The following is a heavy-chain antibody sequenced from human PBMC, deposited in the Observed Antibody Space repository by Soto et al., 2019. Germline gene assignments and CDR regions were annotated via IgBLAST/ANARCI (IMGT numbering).Heavy chain of an antibody. J-gene: IGHJ6*02. D-gene: IGHD3-10*01. CDR3: ARAVTWGLEV. CDR1: GFTFSLYS. Sequence: EVQLVESGGGLVQPGGSLRLSCAASGFTFSLYSMSWVRQAPGKGLEWVSYISRSSTGIHYADSVKGRFTISRDDATNPMPLQMHSLRDGDTAVYYCARAVTWGLEVWGQGTTVSISS. CDR2: ISRSSTGI. V-gene: IGHV3-48*02.